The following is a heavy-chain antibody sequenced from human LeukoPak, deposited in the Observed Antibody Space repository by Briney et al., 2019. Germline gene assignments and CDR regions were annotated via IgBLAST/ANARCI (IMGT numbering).Heavy chain of an antibody. Sequence: SVKVSCKASGGTFSSYAISWVRQAPGQGLEWMGGIIPIFGTANYAQKFQGRVTITTDESTSTAYMELSSLRSEDTAVYYCARDLGCSGGSCYGDAFDIWGQGTMVTVSS. CDR2: IIPIFGTA. D-gene: IGHD2-15*01. J-gene: IGHJ3*02. CDR3: ARDLGCSGGSCYGDAFDI. V-gene: IGHV1-69*05. CDR1: GGTFSSYA.